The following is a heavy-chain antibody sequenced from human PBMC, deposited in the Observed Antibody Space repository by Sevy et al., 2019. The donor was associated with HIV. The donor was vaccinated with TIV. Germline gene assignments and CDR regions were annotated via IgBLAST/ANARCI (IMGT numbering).Heavy chain of an antibody. CDR1: GFTFSSYA. D-gene: IGHD3-16*01. CDR2: ISYDGSNK. V-gene: IGHV3-30-3*01. J-gene: IGHJ3*02. CDR3: AREERGLGAFDN. Sequence: GGSLRLSCAASGFTFSSYAMHWVRQAPGKGLEWVAVISYDGSNKYYADSVKGRFTISRDNSKNTLYLQMNSLRAEDTAVYYCAREERGLGAFDNWGQGTMVTVSS.